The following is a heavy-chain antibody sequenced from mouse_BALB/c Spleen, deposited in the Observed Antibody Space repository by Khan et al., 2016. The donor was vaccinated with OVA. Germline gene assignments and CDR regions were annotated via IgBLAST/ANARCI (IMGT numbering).Heavy chain of an antibody. Sequence: QVQLQQSGAELVRPGVSVKISCKGSAYTFTDYAMHWVKQSHAKSLEWIGVISSYYGDATYNQQFKGKATMTVDKSSSTAYMELDRLTSEDSAIYYCARGSGKYRFAYWGQGTLVSVSA. D-gene: IGHD2-1*01. CDR1: AYTFTDYA. J-gene: IGHJ3*01. CDR2: ISSYYGDA. CDR3: ARGSGKYRFAY. V-gene: IGHV1S137*01.